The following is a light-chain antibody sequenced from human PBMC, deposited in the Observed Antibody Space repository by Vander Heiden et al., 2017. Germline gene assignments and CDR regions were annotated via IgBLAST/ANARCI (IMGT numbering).Light chain of an antibody. CDR2: AAS. Sequence: AIQMTQSTSSLSASVGDSATITGLARQGIRNHLVWYQQTPGKAPKLLIYAASSLQSGVPSRFSGSGSGTDFTLPISSLQPEDFATYYCLQDYYYPLTFGQGTKVEIK. J-gene: IGKJ1*01. CDR3: LQDYYYPLT. CDR1: QGIRNH. V-gene: IGKV1-6*01.